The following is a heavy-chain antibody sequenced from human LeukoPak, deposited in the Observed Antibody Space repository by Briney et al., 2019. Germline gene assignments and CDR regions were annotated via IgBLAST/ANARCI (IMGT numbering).Heavy chain of an antibody. CDR1: GFTFSDYY. CDR2: ISSSSSYT. V-gene: IGHV3-11*06. J-gene: IGHJ4*02. CDR3: AKVREIMFRGPQDY. D-gene: IGHD3-16*01. Sequence: PGGSLRLSCAASGFTFSDYYMSWIRQAPGKGLEWVSYISSSSSYTNYADSVKGRFTIYADSVKGRFTISRDNSQNTLYLQMDSLRPDDTAVYYCAKVREIMFRGPQDYWGQGTLVTVSS.